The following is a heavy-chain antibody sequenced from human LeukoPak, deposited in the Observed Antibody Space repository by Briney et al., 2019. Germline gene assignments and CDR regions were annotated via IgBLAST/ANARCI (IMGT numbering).Heavy chain of an antibody. CDR2: LNPNSGDT. V-gene: IGHV1-2*02. D-gene: IGHD2-2*01. CDR1: GYTLTDYY. CDR3: ATSPAAKVDY. Sequence: GASVKVSCKASGYTLTDYYVHWVRQAPGQGLEWLGWLNPNSGDTKYAQNFQGRVTMTRDTSISTAYMELSSLRSDDTAVYYCATSPAAKVDYWGQGTLVTVSS. J-gene: IGHJ4*02.